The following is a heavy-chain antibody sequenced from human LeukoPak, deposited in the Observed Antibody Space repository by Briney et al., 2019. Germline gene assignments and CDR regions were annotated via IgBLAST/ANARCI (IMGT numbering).Heavy chain of an antibody. J-gene: IGHJ4*02. CDR3: ARHLGMYYYDSSGYWSFDY. D-gene: IGHD3-22*01. Sequence: SETLSLTCTVSGGSISSSSYYWGWIRQPPGKGLEWIGSIYYSASTYYNPSLKSRVTISVDTSKNQFSLKLSSVTAADTAVYYCARHLGMYYYDSSGYWSFDYWGQGTLVTVSS. CDR1: GGSISSSSYY. CDR2: IYYSAST. V-gene: IGHV4-39*01.